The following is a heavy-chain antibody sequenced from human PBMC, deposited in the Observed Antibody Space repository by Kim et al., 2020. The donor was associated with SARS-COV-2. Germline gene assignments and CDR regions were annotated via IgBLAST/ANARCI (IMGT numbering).Heavy chain of an antibody. D-gene: IGHD2-21*01. Sequence: GGSLRLSCAASGFTLSDQYIDWVRQAPGKGLEWVGRSRNKANSYTTEYAASVKGRFIISRDDGSNSLYFQMNSLKTEDTAVYYCVRPKLNSRSLWHFEYWGQGTLVTVSS. CDR3: VRPKLNSRSLWHFEY. CDR2: SRNKANSYTT. V-gene: IGHV3-72*01. J-gene: IGHJ4*02. CDR1: GFTLSDQY.